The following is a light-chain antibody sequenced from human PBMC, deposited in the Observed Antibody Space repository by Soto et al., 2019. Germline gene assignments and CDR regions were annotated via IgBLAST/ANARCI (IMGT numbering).Light chain of an antibody. CDR3: ATWDYDLNGVV. V-gene: IGLV1-44*01. J-gene: IGLJ2*01. CDR2: SND. Sequence: QSVLTQPPSASGTPGQRVSISCSGGSSNIGSTSVDWYQQVPGMAPQLLIYSNDQRPSGVPDRFSGSKSGTSGSLVISGLQAEDEADYFCATWDYDLNGVVFGGGTQLTVL. CDR1: SSNIGSTS.